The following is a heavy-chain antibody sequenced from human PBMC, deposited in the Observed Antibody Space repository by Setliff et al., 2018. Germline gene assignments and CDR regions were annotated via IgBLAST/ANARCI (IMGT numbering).Heavy chain of an antibody. CDR1: GYIFTNYW. V-gene: IGHV5-51*01. J-gene: IGHJ3*01. CDR2: IYPGDSDT. Sequence: GESLKISCKASGYIFTNYWIGWVRQMAGKGLEWMGVIYPGDSDTRYSTSFQGQVTISADKSINTAYLQWSSLKASDTAIYYCTRHEDRNKCTSSSCYRENDAFDVWGQGAMVTVSS. D-gene: IGHD2-2*01. CDR3: TRHEDRNKCTSSSCYRENDAFDV.